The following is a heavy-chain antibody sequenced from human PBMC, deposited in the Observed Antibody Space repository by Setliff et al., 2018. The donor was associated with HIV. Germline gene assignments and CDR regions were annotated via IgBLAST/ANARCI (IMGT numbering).Heavy chain of an antibody. V-gene: IGHV4-59*11. CDR2: IYYSGST. CDR3: ARDPVPQKRNNFWSGYSDY. Sequence: SETLSLTCTVSGGSISSHYWSWIRQPPGKGLEWIGSIYYSGSTNYNPSLKSRVTISVDTSKNQFSLKLSSVTAADTAVYYCARDPVPQKRNNFWSGYSDYWGQGTLFTVSS. J-gene: IGHJ4*02. CDR1: GGSISSHY. D-gene: IGHD3-3*01.